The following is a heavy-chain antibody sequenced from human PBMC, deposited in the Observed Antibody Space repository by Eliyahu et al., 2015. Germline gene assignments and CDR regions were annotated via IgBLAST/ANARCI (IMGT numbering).Heavy chain of an antibody. CDR1: GYTFTSYG. D-gene: IGHD6-13*01. CDR3: ARDPSIAAAGTWFDP. Sequence: QVQLVQSGAEVKKPGASVKVXCXASGYTFTSYGISWVRQAPGQGXEWMGXISXYNGNTNXAQKLQGRVTMTTDTSTSTAYMELRSLRSDDTAVYYCARDPSIAAAGTWFDPWGQGTLVTVSS. CDR2: ISXYNGNT. J-gene: IGHJ5*02. V-gene: IGHV1-18*01.